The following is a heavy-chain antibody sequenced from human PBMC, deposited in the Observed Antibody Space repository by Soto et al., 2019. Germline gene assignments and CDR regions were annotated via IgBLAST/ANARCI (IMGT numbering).Heavy chain of an antibody. CDR3: AQYSYGTYDY. CDR2: IYWDDDK. V-gene: IGHV2-5*02. D-gene: IGHD5-18*01. J-gene: IGHJ4*02. Sequence: QITLKESGPPLVKPTQTLTLTCTFSGFALSTSGVGVGWIRQPPGKALEWLALIYWDDDKGYSPSLKTRLTITKDTSKNQVVLTMTNMDPVDTATYYCAQYSYGTYDYWGQGTLVTVSS. CDR1: GFALSTSGVG.